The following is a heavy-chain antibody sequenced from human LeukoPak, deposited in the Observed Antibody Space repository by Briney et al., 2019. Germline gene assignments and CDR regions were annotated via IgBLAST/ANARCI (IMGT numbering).Heavy chain of an antibody. D-gene: IGHD2-21*02. V-gene: IGHV3-15*01. CDR1: GFTFSNAW. CDR2: IKSKTDGGTT. Sequence: GGSLRLSCAASGFTFSNAWMSWVRQAPGKGLEWVGRIKSKTDGGTTDYAAPVKGRFTISRDDSKNTLYLQMNSLKTEDTAVYYCTTDSTPLLAYCGGDCYGPDYWGQGTLVTVSS. J-gene: IGHJ4*02. CDR3: TTDSTPLLAYCGGDCYGPDY.